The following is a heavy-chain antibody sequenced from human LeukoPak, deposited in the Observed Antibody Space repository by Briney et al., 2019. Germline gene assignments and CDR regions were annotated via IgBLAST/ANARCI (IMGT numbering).Heavy chain of an antibody. CDR3: AKRGYSYGRFDY. J-gene: IGHJ4*02. CDR1: GFIFSSYA. D-gene: IGHD5-18*01. Sequence: PGGSLRLSCAASGFIFSSYAMSWVRQAPGKGLEWVSTSGSGGSTYYADSVKGRFTISRGNSKNTVYLQMNSLRAEDTAVYYCAKRGYSYGRFDYWGQGTLVTVSS. CDR2: SGSGGST. V-gene: IGHV3-23*01.